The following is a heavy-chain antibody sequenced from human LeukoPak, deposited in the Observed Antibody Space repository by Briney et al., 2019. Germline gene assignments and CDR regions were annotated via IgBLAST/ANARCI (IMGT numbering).Heavy chain of an antibody. Sequence: WGSLRLSCSASAFTFSGYALSWVRQAPGKWLEWVSSISHNGASTLYADSMKGRFTISRDNSKNSLYLDVSSLRAEDTAVYYCAKDSGGQTLSGFYYYYMDVWGKGSTVTISS. J-gene: IGHJ6*03. CDR1: AFTFSGYA. CDR2: ISHNGAST. V-gene: IGHV3-23*01. CDR3: AKDSGGQTLSGFYYYYMDV. D-gene: IGHD6-19*01.